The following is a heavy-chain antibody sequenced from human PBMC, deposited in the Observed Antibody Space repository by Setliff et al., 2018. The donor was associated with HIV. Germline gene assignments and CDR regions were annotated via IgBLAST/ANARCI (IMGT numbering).Heavy chain of an antibody. CDR1: GYTFIDYF. D-gene: IGHD7-27*01. CDR2: ISPYDLSE. CDR3: ARQFSNSFDS. J-gene: IGHJ4*02. Sequence: ASVKVSCKASGYTFIDYFIHWVRQAPGQGTEWMGWISPYDLSERTSQRFRGRVTMTRDTSINAAYLDLSGLTSDDTAVYYCARQFSNSFDSWGQGTLLTVSS. V-gene: IGHV1-2*02.